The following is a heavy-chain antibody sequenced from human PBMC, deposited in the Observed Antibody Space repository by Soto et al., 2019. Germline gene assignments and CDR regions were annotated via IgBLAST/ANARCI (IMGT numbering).Heavy chain of an antibody. CDR2: IEYNGKNR. V-gene: IGHV3-33*05. J-gene: IGHJ6*02. CDR3: AREGDDYCSDTGCFHYYGLDV. Sequence: QVQLVESGGGLVRPGASLRLSCTASGFTFNSYGIHWVRQAPGKGLEWLALIEYNGKNRFYADSVKGRFSISRDNYENTVFLQVNSLRAEDTAVYFCAREGDDYCSDTGCFHYYGLDVWGQGTTVTVSS. D-gene: IGHD2-15*01. CDR1: GFTFNSYG.